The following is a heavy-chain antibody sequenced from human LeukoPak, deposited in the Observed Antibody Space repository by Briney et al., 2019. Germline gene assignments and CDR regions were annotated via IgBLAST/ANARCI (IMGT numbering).Heavy chain of an antibody. V-gene: IGHV4-31*03. CDR3: ARDHRITGTTD. CDR2: IYYSGST. J-gene: IGHJ4*02. CDR1: GGSISSGGYY. Sequence: SETLSLTCTVSGGSISSGGYYWSWIRLHPGKGLEWIGYIYYSGSTYYNPSLKSRVTISVDTSKNQFSLKLSSVTAADTAVYYCARDHRITGTTDWGQGTLVTVSS. D-gene: IGHD1-7*01.